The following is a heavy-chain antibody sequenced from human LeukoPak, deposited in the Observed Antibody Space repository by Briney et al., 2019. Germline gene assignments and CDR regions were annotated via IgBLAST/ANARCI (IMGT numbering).Heavy chain of an antibody. D-gene: IGHD3-22*01. CDR3: AMDYYDSSGYYRHEGLEAFDI. CDR2: INPNSGGT. J-gene: IGHJ3*02. Sequence: GASVKVSCKASGYTFTGYYMHWVRQAPGQGLEWMGWINPNSGGTNYAQKFQGRVTMTRDTSISTAYMELSRLRSDDTAVYYCAMDYYDSSGYYRHEGLEAFDIWGQGTMVTVSS. V-gene: IGHV1-2*02. CDR1: GYTFTGYY.